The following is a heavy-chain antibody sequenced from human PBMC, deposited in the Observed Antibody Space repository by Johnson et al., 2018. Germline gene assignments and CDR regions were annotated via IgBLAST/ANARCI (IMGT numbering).Heavy chain of an antibody. Sequence: EVQLVESGGGLVQXGGSLRLSCEATGLSFSSYSLNWVRQAPGKGLEWISYLRRSSRTINYADSGTGRFTIPRDDTKNSLYLKMNSLRDEATAVYYCARVTTDFYDSSGYGFQHWGQGTLVTVSS. CDR3: ARVTTDFYDSSGYGFQH. CDR1: GLSFSSYS. V-gene: IGHV3-48*02. J-gene: IGHJ1*01. CDR2: LRRSSRTI. D-gene: IGHD3-22*01.